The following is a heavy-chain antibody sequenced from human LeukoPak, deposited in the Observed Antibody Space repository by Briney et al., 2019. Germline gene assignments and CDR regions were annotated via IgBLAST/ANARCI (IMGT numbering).Heavy chain of an antibody. Sequence: PSETLSLTCAVYGGSFSGYYWSWIRQPPGKGLGWIGEINHSGSTNYNPSLKSRVTISVDTSKNQFSLKLSSVTAADTAVYYCARGRGTSYYMDVWGKGTTVTVSS. J-gene: IGHJ6*03. V-gene: IGHV4-34*01. D-gene: IGHD2-2*01. CDR2: INHSGST. CDR1: GGSFSGYY. CDR3: ARGRGTSYYMDV.